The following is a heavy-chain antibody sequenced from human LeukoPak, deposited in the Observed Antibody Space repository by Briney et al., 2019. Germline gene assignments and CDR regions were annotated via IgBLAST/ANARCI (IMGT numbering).Heavy chain of an antibody. D-gene: IGHD3-9*01. CDR3: ARAPVALLRYFDWLLDY. CDR2: IIPIFGTA. V-gene: IGHV1-69*13. CDR1: GGTFSSYA. Sequence: GASVKVSCKASGGTFSSYAISWVRQAPGQGLEWMGGIIPIFGTANYAQKFQGRVTITADESTSTAYMELSSLRSEDTAVYYCARAPVALLRYFDWLLDYWGQGTLVTVSS. J-gene: IGHJ4*02.